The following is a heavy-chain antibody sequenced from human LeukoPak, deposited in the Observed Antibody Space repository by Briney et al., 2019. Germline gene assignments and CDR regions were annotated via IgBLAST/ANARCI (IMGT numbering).Heavy chain of an antibody. CDR1: GFTFGSSG. CDR3: ARGRNTGRQFYFDY. D-gene: IGHD5-18*01. J-gene: IGHJ4*02. Sequence: GGSLRLSCAASGFTFGSSGMGWVRQAPGRGLECVSPITGSGGSTSYTDSVKGPFTISRDNTKNTLYLQTNSLRAEDTAVYYCARGRNTGRQFYFDYWGQGTLVTVAS. V-gene: IGHV3-23*01. CDR2: ITGSGGST.